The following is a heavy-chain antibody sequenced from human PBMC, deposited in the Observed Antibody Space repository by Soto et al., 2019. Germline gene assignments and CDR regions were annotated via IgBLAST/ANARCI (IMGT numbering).Heavy chain of an antibody. CDR2: IIPIFGTA. CDR1: GGTFSSYA. J-gene: IGHJ6*02. Sequence: SVKVSCKASGGTFSSYAISWVRQAPGQGLEWMGGIIPIFGTANYAQKFQGRVTITADESTSTAYMELSSLRSDDTAVYYCASHGGGVVPAAIPLEGMDVWGQGTTVTVSS. D-gene: IGHD2-2*01. CDR3: ASHGGGVVPAAIPLEGMDV. V-gene: IGHV1-69*13.